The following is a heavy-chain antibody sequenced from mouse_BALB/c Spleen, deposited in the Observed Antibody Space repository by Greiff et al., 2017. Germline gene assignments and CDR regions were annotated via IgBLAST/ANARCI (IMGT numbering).Heavy chain of an antibody. CDR3: AKRSLYYFDY. CDR2: INPSSGYT. Sequence: VMLVESGAELARPGASVKMSCKASGYTFTSYTMHWVKQRPGQGLEWIGYINPSSGYTNYNQKFKDKATLTADKSSSTAYMQLSSLTSEDSAVYYCAKRSLYYFDYWGQGTTLTVSS. J-gene: IGHJ2*01. CDR1: GYTFTSYT. V-gene: IGHV1-4*01.